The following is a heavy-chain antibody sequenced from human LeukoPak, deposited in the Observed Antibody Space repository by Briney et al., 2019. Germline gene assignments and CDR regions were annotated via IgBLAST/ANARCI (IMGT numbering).Heavy chain of an antibody. CDR2: IYYSGST. CDR3: ARGGIAARLFDY. V-gene: IGHV4-59*01. D-gene: IGHD6-6*01. Sequence: SETLSLTCTVSGGSISSYYWSWIRQPPGKGLEWIGYIYYSGSTNYNPSLKSRVTISVDTSKNQFSLKLSSVTAADTAVYYCARGGIAARLFDYWGQGTQVTVSS. J-gene: IGHJ4*02. CDR1: GGSISSYY.